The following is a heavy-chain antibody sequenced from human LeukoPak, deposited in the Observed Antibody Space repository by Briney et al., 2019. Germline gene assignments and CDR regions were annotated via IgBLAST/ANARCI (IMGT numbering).Heavy chain of an antibody. D-gene: IGHD3-22*01. J-gene: IGHJ4*02. CDR1: GGSFSGYY. V-gene: IGHV4-34*01. Sequence: SETLSLTCAVYGGSFSGYYWSWIRQPPGKGLEWIGEINHSGSTNYNPSLKSRVTISVDTSKNQFSLNLTSVTAADTAVYYCARLDPPFYSDSRGFDYWGQGTPVTVSS. CDR2: INHSGST. CDR3: ARLDPPFYSDSRGFDY.